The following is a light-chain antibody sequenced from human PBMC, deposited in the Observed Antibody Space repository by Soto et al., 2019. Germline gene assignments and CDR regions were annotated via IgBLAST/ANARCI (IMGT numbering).Light chain of an antibody. V-gene: IGLV2-23*02. CDR2: EVS. Sequence: HSALTQPASVSGSPGQSITISCTGTSSDVGSYNLVSWYQQHPGKAPKLMICEVSKRPSGVSNRFSGSKSGNTASLTISGLQAEDEADYYCCSYVGSSTVFGTGTKVNVL. J-gene: IGLJ1*01. CDR1: SSDVGSYNL. CDR3: CSYVGSSTV.